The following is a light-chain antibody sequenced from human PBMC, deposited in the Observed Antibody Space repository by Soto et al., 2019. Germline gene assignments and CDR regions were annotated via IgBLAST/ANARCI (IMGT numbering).Light chain of an antibody. Sequence: EIVLTQSPATLSLSPGERATLYCRASQSVSSYLAWYQQKPGQAPRLLIYDASNRATGIPARFSGSGSGTDFILTISSLEPEDFAVYYCQQRSNLLTFGGGTKVDIK. CDR2: DAS. CDR1: QSVSSY. V-gene: IGKV3-11*01. J-gene: IGKJ4*01. CDR3: QQRSNLLT.